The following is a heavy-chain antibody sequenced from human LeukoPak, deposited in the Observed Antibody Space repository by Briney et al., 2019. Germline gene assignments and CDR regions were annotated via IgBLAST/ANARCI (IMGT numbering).Heavy chain of an antibody. CDR2: INHSGST. CDR1: GGSFSGYY. V-gene: IGHV4-34*01. J-gene: IGHJ4*02. D-gene: IGHD3-22*01. CDR3: ARGYYDSSGYNHYFYFDY. Sequence: PSETLSLTCAVYGGSFSGYYWSWIRQPPGKGLEWIGEINHSGSTNYNPSLKSRVTISVDTSKNQFSLKLSSVTAADTAVYYCARGYYDSSGYNHYFYFDYWGQGTLVTVSS.